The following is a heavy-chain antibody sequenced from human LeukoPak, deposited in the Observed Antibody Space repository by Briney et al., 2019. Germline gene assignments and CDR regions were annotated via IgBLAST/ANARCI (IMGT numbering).Heavy chain of an antibody. V-gene: IGHV5-51*01. CDR3: ARRVAATTDYHYYYYMDV. Sequence: GESLKISCKGSGYSFSSYWIGWVRQMPGKGLEWMGIIYPGDSDTRYSPSLQGQVTISADKSISTAYLQWSSLKASDTAMYYCARRVAATTDYHYYYYMDVWGKGTTVTVSS. CDR2: IYPGDSDT. J-gene: IGHJ6*03. D-gene: IGHD6-19*01. CDR1: GYSFSSYW.